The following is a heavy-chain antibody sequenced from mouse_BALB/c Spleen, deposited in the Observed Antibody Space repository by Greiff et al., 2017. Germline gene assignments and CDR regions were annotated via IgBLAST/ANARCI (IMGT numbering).Heavy chain of an antibody. CDR2: ISYDGSN. Sequence: EVKLQESGPGLVKPSQSLSLTCSVTGYSITSGYYWNWIRQFPGNKLEWMGYISYDGSNNYNPSLKNRISITRDTSKNQFFLKLNSVTTEDTATYYCARDSSFDYWGQGTTLTVSS. J-gene: IGHJ2*01. CDR1: GYSITSGYY. V-gene: IGHV3-6*02. D-gene: IGHD1-3*01. CDR3: ARDSSFDY.